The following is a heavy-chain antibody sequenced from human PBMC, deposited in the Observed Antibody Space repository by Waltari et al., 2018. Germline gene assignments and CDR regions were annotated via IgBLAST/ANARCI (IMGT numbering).Heavy chain of an antibody. Sequence: QVQLVQSGAEVKXPGASVKVSCXASGYTFIDYXIHWVRQAXGQVLEWMGGINPTTVDTTYTQMXQGRVTMTXDTSXRTXYMXLXRXRSDDTAVXXCVRXPTHYESGGXXVDWFDPXGQGTLVTVXS. CDR2: INPTTVDT. J-gene: IGHJ5*02. CDR1: GYTFIDYX. D-gene: IGHD3-22*01. V-gene: IGHV1-2*02. CDR3: VRXPTHYESGGXXVDWFDP.